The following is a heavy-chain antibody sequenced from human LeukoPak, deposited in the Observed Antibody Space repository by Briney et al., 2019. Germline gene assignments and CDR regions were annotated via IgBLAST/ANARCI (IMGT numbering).Heavy chain of an antibody. V-gene: IGHV4-4*02. D-gene: IGHD6-13*01. Sequence: SETLSLTCAVSGGSISNSNWWNWVRQPPGKGLEWIGEIYHSGSTSYNPSLKSRVTISLDKSKNQFSLKLSSVTAADTAVYYCARDVVAAVGTWDYWGQGTQVIVSS. CDR3: ARDVVAAVGTWDY. J-gene: IGHJ4*02. CDR2: IYHSGST. CDR1: GGSISNSNW.